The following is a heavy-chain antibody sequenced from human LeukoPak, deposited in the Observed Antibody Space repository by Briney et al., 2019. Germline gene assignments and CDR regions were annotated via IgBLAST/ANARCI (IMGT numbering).Heavy chain of an antibody. Sequence: ASVKVSCKASGYTFTSYYMHWVRQAPGQGLEWMGIINPSGGSTSYAQKFQGRVTMTRDTSTSTAYMELSSLRSEDTAVYYCASQDSSGYNLGYWGQGTLVTVSS. D-gene: IGHD3-22*01. V-gene: IGHV1-46*03. CDR3: ASQDSSGYNLGY. CDR2: INPSGGST. J-gene: IGHJ4*02. CDR1: GYTFTSYY.